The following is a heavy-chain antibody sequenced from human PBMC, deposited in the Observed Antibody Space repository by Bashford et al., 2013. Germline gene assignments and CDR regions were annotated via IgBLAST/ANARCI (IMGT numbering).Heavy chain of an antibody. J-gene: IGHJ4*02. CDR1: GGSISSYY. Sequence: SETLSLTCTVSGGSISSYYWSWIRQPPGKGLEWIGYIYYSGSTNYNPSLKSRVTISVDTSKNQFSLKLSSVTAADTAVYYCARGNYYFDYWGQGTLVTVSS. D-gene: IGHD5-24*01. CDR2: IYYSGST. V-gene: IGHV4-59*01. CDR3: ARGNYYFDY.